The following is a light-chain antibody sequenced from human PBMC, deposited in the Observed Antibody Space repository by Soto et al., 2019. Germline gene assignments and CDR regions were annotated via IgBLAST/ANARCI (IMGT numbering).Light chain of an antibody. CDR1: CSACGGYNY. CDR3: SSYTSSSSYV. J-gene: IGLJ1*01. Sequence: QSTLSQPDCLSGSGLQSTTISCTGTCSACGGYNYFSWYQQHPGKAPKLMIYDVSNRPSGVSNRFSGSKSGNTASLTISGLQAEDEADYYCSSYTSSSSYVFGTGTK. CDR2: DVS. V-gene: IGLV2-14*01.